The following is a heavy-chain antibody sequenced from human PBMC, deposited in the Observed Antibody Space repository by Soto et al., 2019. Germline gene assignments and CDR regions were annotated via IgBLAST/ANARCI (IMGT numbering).Heavy chain of an antibody. D-gene: IGHD5-12*01. V-gene: IGHV3-7*01. Sequence: GGSLRLSCAASGFAFIGYWMIWVRQAPGKGLEGVANIKQDGSEKYYVDSVKGRFTISRDNAKNSLYLQMNSLRVEDTAVYYCARATSVDAYWGQGTLVTVSS. CDR2: IKQDGSEK. CDR1: GFAFIGYW. J-gene: IGHJ4*02. CDR3: ARATSVDAY.